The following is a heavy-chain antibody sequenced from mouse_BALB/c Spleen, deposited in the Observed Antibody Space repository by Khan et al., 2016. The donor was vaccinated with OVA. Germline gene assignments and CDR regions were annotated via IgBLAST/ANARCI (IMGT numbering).Heavy chain of an antibody. Sequence: QVQLQQSGAELAKPGASVKMSCTASGYTFTTYWIHWVKQRPGQGLEWIGYINPSTGYTEYNQKFKDKATLTTDKSSSTAYMQLSSLTSEDSAVYYCARRGPYGIFAYWGQGTLVTVAA. CDR3: ARRGPYGIFAY. CDR1: GYTFTTYW. V-gene: IGHV1-7*01. CDR2: INPSTGYT. J-gene: IGHJ3*01. D-gene: IGHD2-1*01.